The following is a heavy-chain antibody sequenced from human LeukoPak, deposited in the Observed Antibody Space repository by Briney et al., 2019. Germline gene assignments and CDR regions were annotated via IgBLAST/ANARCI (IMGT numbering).Heavy chain of an antibody. V-gene: IGHV3-30*04. CDR2: ISYDGSNK. J-gene: IGHJ5*02. CDR3: AGEAAAGTNWFDP. CDR1: GFTFSSYA. Sequence: HPGGSLRLSCAASGFTFSSYAMHWVRQAPGKGLEWVAVISYDGSNKYYADSVKGRFTISRDNSKNTLYLQMNSLRAEDTAVYYCAGEAAAGTNWFDPWGQGTLVTVSS. D-gene: IGHD6-13*01.